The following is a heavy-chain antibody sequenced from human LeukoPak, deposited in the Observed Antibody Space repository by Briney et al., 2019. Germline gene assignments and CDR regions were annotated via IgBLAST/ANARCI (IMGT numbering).Heavy chain of an antibody. Sequence: GASVKVSCKVSGYTLTELSMRWVRQAPGKGLEWMGGFDPEDGETIYAQKFQGRVTMTEDTSTDTAYMELSSLRSEDTAVYYCATAPLAAAGRFDYWGQGTLVTVSS. D-gene: IGHD6-13*01. CDR1: GYTLTELS. V-gene: IGHV1-24*01. CDR3: ATAPLAAAGRFDY. J-gene: IGHJ4*02. CDR2: FDPEDGET.